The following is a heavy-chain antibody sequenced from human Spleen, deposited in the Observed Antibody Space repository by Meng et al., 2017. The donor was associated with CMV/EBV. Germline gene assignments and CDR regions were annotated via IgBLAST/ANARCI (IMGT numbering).Heavy chain of an antibody. CDR1: GDTFSSSG. CDR3: ARSTLEIYCSSSSCYRMDV. Sequence: SVKVSCKASGDTFSSSGLSWVRQAPGQGLEWMGGIIPILGIANYAQMFQGRVTITADKSTSTAYMELSSLRSEDTAVYYCARSTLEIYCSSSSCYRMDVWGQGTTVTVSS. V-gene: IGHV1-69*10. CDR2: IIPILGIA. D-gene: IGHD2-2*02. J-gene: IGHJ6*02.